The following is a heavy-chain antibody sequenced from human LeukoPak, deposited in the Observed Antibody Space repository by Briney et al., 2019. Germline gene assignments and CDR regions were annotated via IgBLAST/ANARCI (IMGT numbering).Heavy chain of an antibody. V-gene: IGHV3-7*01. CDR2: IKQDGSEK. CDR3: ATATRDAFDI. Sequence: AGGSLRLSCAASGFTSSSYWMSWVRQAPGKGLEWVANIKQDGSEKYYVDSVKGRFTISRDNAKNSLYLQMNSLRAEDTTVYYCATATRDAFDIWGQGTMVTVSS. CDR1: GFTSSSYW. J-gene: IGHJ3*02.